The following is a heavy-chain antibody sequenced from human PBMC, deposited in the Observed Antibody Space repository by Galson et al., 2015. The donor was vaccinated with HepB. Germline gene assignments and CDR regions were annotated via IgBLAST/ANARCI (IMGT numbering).Heavy chain of an antibody. CDR1: GFTFDDYT. Sequence: SLRLSCAASGFTFDDYTMHWVRQAPGKGLEWVSLISWDGGSTYYADSVKGRFTISRDNSKNSLYLQMNSLRTEDTALYYCALDYGGNSTYYYYGMDVWGQGTTVTVSS. D-gene: IGHD4-23*01. J-gene: IGHJ6*02. V-gene: IGHV3-43*01. CDR2: ISWDGGST. CDR3: ALDYGGNSTYYYYGMDV.